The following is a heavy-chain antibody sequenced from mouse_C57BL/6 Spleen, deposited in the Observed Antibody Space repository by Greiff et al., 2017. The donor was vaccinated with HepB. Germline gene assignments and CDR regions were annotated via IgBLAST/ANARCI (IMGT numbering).Heavy chain of an antibody. D-gene: IGHD1-1*01. CDR1: GYAFSSYW. V-gene: IGHV1-80*01. CDR3: ARFYYGSSPAWFAY. CDR2: IYPGDGDT. J-gene: IGHJ3*01. Sequence: QVQLQQSGAELVKPGASVKISCKASGYAFSSYWMNWVKQRPGKGLEWIGQIYPGDGDTNYNGKFKGKATLTADKSSSTAYMQLSSLTSEDSAVYFCARFYYGSSPAWFAYWGQGTLVTVSA.